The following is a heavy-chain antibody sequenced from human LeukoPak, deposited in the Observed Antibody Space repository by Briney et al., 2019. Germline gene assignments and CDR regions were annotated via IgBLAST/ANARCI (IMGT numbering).Heavy chain of an antibody. Sequence: PGGSLRLSCAASGFTFDDYAMHWVRQAPGKCLEWVSGISWNSGSIGYADSVKGRFTISRDNAKNSLYLQMNSLRAEDTAVYYCARVSAEWLLFYWGQGTLVTVSS. V-gene: IGHV3-9*01. CDR1: GFTFDDYA. D-gene: IGHD3-3*01. J-gene: IGHJ4*02. CDR3: ARVSAEWLLFY. CDR2: ISWNSGSI.